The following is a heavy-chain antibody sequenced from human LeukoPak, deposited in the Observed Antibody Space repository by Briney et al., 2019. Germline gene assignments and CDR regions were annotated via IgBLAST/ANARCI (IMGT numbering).Heavy chain of an antibody. D-gene: IGHD6-13*01. CDR1: GFTFSSYW. CDR3: ARDGPVAAAGTGIDY. J-gene: IGHJ4*02. CDR2: INSDGSST. V-gene: IGHV3-74*01. Sequence: PGGSLRLSCAASGFTFSSYWMHWVRQAPGKGLVWVSRINSDGSSTSYADSVKGRFTISRDNAKNTLYLQMNSLRAEDTAVYYCARDGPVAAAGTGIDYWGQGTLVTVSS.